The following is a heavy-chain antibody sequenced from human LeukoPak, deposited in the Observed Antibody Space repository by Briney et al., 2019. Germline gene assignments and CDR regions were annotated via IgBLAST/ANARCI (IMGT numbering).Heavy chain of an antibody. CDR2: ISYDGSNK. CDR1: GFTFSSYA. D-gene: IGHD2-2*01. V-gene: IGHV3-30-3*01. J-gene: IGHJ4*02. CDR3: ARDSLPAAIGIFDY. Sequence: PGGSLRLSCVASGFTFSSYAMHWVRQAPGKGLEWVAVISYDGSNKYYADSVKGRFTISRDNSKNTLYLQMNSLRAEDTAVYYCARDSLPAAIGIFDYWGQGTLVTVSS.